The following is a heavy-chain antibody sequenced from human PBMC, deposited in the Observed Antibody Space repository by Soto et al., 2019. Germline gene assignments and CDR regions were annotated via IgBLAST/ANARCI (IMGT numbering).Heavy chain of an antibody. CDR1: GYTLSDYF. Sequence: QVQLLQSGAEVRKPGASVRVSCEASGYTLSDYFMQWVRQAPGQGLEWMGWINPNTGDTHYAQKFQGRVTMTRDTSINTAYLELMRLTSDDTAVYYCARDPQSLWFGELKKGVDYWGQGTLVTVSS. CDR2: INPNTGDT. V-gene: IGHV1-2*02. J-gene: IGHJ4*02. D-gene: IGHD3-10*01. CDR3: ARDPQSLWFGELKKGVDY.